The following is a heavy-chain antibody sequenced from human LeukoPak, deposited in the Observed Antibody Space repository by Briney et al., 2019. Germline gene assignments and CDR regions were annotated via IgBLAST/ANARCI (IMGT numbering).Heavy chain of an antibody. CDR2: IRYDGSNK. D-gene: IGHD3-10*01. CDR3: AKDGARVRGISICRYFHYYMDV. V-gene: IGHV3-30*02. CDR1: GFIFSSYG. Sequence: GRSLRLSCAASGFIFSSYGIHWVRQAPGKGLEWVAFIRYDGSNKYYADTVQGRFTTSRDNSKNTLDLQMNSLRTEETAVYYCAKDGARVRGISICRYFHYYMDVWGKGTTVTIS. J-gene: IGHJ6*03.